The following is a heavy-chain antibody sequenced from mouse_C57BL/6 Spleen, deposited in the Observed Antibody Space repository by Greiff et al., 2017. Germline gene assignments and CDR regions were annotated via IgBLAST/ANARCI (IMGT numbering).Heavy chain of an antibody. J-gene: IGHJ2*01. D-gene: IGHD1-1*01. Sequence: EVQLQESGPVLVKPGASVKMSCKASGYTFTDYYMNWVKQSHGKSLEWIGVINPYNGGTSYNQKFKGKATLTVDKSSSTAYMELNSLTSEDSAVYYCAREGSSYDFDDWGQGTTLTVSS. CDR3: AREGSSYDFDD. V-gene: IGHV1-19*01. CDR2: INPYNGGT. CDR1: GYTFTDYY.